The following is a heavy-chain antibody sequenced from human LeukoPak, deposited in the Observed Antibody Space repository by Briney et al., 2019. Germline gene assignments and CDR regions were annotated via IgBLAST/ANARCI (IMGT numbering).Heavy chain of an antibody. J-gene: IGHJ3*02. Sequence: GGSLRLSCAASGFTFSSYTMNWVRQAPGKGLEWVSYISGSSSTIYYADSVKGRFTISRDNAKNSLYLQMNSLRAEDTAVYYCARAVLTPDAFHIWGQGTMVTVPS. D-gene: IGHD4-23*01. CDR1: GFTFSSYT. CDR3: ARAVLTPDAFHI. V-gene: IGHV3-48*04. CDR2: ISGSSSTI.